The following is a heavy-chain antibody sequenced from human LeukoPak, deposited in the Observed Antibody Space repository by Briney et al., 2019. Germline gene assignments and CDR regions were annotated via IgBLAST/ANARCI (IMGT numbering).Heavy chain of an antibody. J-gene: IGHJ4*02. D-gene: IGHD2-2*01. V-gene: IGHV1-18*01. CDR3: ARASLVVPAAMNSDY. Sequence: ASVKVSCKASGYTFTSCDINWVRQAPGQGLEWMGWISAYNGNTNYAQKLQGRVTMTTDTSTSTAYMELRSLRSDDTAVYYCARASLVVPAAMNSDYWGQGTLVTVSS. CDR1: GYTFTSCD. CDR2: ISAYNGNT.